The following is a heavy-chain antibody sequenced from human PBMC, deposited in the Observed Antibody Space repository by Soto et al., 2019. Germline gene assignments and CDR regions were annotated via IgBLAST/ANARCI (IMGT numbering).Heavy chain of an antibody. V-gene: IGHV3-15*01. CDR1: GFTFSNAW. Sequence: EVQLVESGGGLVKPGGSLRLSCAASGFTFSNAWMSWVRQAPGKGLEWVGRIKSKTDGGTTDYAAPVKGRFTISRDDSKNKLYLQMNSLKTEDTAVYYCTTPIGATRFSQEYSGYDSFDYWGQGTLVTVSS. CDR2: IKSKTDGGTT. J-gene: IGHJ4*02. CDR3: TTPIGATRFSQEYSGYDSFDY. D-gene: IGHD5-12*01.